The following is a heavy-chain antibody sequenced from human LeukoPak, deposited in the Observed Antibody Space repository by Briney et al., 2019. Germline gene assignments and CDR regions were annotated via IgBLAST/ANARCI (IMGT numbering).Heavy chain of an antibody. V-gene: IGHV3-23*01. Sequence: GGSLRLSCAASGFTFSSYAMSWVRQAPGKGLEGVSAISGGGGSTYYADSVKGRFTISRDNSKNTLYLQMNSLRAEDTAVYYCAKARRLRCLDGPPVTTDYGGQGTLVTVSS. CDR2: ISGGGGST. J-gene: IGHJ4*02. CDR1: GFTFSSYA. CDR3: AKARRLRCLDGPPVTTDY. D-gene: IGHD4-17*01.